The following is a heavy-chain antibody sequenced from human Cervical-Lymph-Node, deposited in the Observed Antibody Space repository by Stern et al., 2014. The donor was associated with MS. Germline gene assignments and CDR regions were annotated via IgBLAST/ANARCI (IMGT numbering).Heavy chain of an antibody. J-gene: IGHJ4*02. CDR3: ARNGGNYAFDY. CDR2: IYHSGST. V-gene: IGHV4-4*02. Sequence: QLQLQESGPGLVKPSGTLSLTCAVSGGSISSGYWWSWVRQPPGKGLEWIGEIYHSGSTNYNPSLKSRVTISVDTSKNHFSLIMNSVNAADTAVYYCARNGGNYAFDYWGQGTLVAVSS. CDR1: GGSISSGYW. D-gene: IGHD4-23*01.